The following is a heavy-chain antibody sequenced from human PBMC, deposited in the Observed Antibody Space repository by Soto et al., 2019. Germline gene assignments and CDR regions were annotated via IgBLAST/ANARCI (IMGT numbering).Heavy chain of an antibody. J-gene: IGHJ4*02. D-gene: IGHD3-10*01. CDR3: ARDDEGGSYCDLGY. Sequence: PGGSLSLSCAASGFTFSNYIMHWVRQAPGKGLEWVAIILHDGNNKYYADSVKGRFTISRDNSKNTLYLQMNSLRTEDTAIYYCARDDEGGSYCDLGYWGQGTLVPVSS. CDR1: GFTFSNYI. V-gene: IGHV3-30-3*01. CDR2: ILHDGNNK.